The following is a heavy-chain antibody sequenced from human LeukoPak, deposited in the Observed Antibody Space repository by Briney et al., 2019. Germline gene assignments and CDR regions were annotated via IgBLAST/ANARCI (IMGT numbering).Heavy chain of an antibody. J-gene: IGHJ5*02. CDR1: GYSFTNYW. CDR2: IYPGDSDT. CDR3: ARHLRLWQNWFDP. V-gene: IGHV5-51*01. Sequence: GEALKISCKGSGYSFTNYWIGWVGQMPGKGPEWMGDIYPGDSDTRYSPSFQGQVTISADKSISTAYLQWSSLKASDTAMYYCARHLRLWQNWFDPWGQGTLVTVSS. D-gene: IGHD5-18*01.